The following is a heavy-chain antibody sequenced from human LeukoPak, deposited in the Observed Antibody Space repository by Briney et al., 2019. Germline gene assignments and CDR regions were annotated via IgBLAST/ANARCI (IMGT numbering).Heavy chain of an antibody. CDR1: GGSISSSSYY. CDR3: ARDSLDGGNHPRFDY. V-gene: IGHV4-61*01. Sequence: PSETLSLTCTVSGGSISSSSYYWGWIRQPPGKGLEWIGYIYYSGSTNYNPSLKSRVTISVDTSKNQFSLKLSSVTAADTAVYYCARDSLDGGNHPRFDYWGQGTLVTVSS. D-gene: IGHD4-23*01. CDR2: IYYSGST. J-gene: IGHJ4*02.